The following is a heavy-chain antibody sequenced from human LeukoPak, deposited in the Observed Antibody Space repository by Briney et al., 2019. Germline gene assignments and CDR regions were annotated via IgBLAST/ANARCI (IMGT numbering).Heavy chain of an antibody. CDR1: GFTFSSYA. Sequence: PGRSLRLSCAASGFTFSSYAMHWVRQAPGKGLEWVSAISGSGGSTYYADSVKGRFTISRDNSKNTLYLQMNSLRAEDTAVYYCAKNWGERFPGTLWGQGTLVTVSS. J-gene: IGHJ4*02. D-gene: IGHD7-27*01. V-gene: IGHV3-23*01. CDR3: AKNWGERFPGTL. CDR2: ISGSGGST.